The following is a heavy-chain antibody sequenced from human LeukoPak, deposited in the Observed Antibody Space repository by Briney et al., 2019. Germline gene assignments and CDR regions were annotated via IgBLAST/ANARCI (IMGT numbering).Heavy chain of an antibody. CDR3: EGGVT. Sequence: PGGSLRLSCAASGFTFSSYSMHWVRQAPGKGLEWVSSISDSSSYIYYADSVKGRFTISRDNAKNSLYLRMNSLRVEDTAVYYCEGGVTWGQGTLVTVSS. V-gene: IGHV3-21*01. D-gene: IGHD3-16*01. J-gene: IGHJ4*02. CDR2: ISDSSSYI. CDR1: GFTFSSYS.